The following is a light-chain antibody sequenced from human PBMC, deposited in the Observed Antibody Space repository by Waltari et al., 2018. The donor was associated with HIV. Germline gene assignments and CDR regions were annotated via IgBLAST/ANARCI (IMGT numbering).Light chain of an antibody. V-gene: IGLV1-51*01. CDR3: GTWDNSLSVVV. Sequence: QSVLTQPPSVYAAPGQKVTISSSGTSLQSGNNYVSWYQQLPETAPKLLIYDNNRRPSGIPDRFSGSKSGTSATLGITGLQTGDEADYYCGTWDNSLSVVVFGGGTKLTVL. CDR1: SLQSGNNY. CDR2: DNN. J-gene: IGLJ2*01.